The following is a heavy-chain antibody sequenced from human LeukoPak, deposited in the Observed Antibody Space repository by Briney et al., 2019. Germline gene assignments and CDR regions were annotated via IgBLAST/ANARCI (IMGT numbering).Heavy chain of an antibody. CDR2: IKSITDGGTT. Sequence: GGSLRLSCAASGFTFSNAWMSWVRQAPGKGLEWVGRIKSITDGGTTDYAAPVKGRFTISRDDSKNTLYVQMNSLKTEDTAVYYCTTGPYDYGSGTYYHWGQGTLVTVSS. D-gene: IGHD3-10*01. CDR3: TTGPYDYGSGTYYH. J-gene: IGHJ4*02. CDR1: GFTFSNAW. V-gene: IGHV3-15*01.